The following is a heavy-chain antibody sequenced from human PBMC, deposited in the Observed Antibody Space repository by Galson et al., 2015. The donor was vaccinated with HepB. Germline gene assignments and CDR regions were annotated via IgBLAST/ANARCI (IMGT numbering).Heavy chain of an antibody. CDR3: ARDRWGWSGYFRSGYMDV. D-gene: IGHD3-3*01. Sequence: GSISSSSYYWSWIRQPSGKGLEWIGRISSSGSTNYNPSLKSRVTMSVDMSKKQFSLKLRSVTAADTAVYYCARDRWGWSGYFRSGYMDVWGKGTTVTVSS. J-gene: IGHJ6*03. CDR2: ISSSGST. V-gene: IGHV4-61*02. CDR1: GSISSSSYY.